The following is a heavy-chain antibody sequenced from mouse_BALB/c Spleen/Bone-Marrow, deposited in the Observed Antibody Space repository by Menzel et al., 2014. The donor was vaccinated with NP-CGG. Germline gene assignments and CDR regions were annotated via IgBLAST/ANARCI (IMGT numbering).Heavy chain of an antibody. D-gene: IGHD1-1*01. J-gene: IGHJ2*01. Sequence: VQLQQSGAEIVKPGASVKSSCTTSGFNIEDSYIYWMKQRPEQGLEWIGRIDPANGNTKYDPKFQGKATITVDTSFATAYLQLSSLTSEDTAVYYCARNYGSSLDYWGQGTTLTVSS. V-gene: IGHV14-3*02. CDR3: ARNYGSSLDY. CDR2: IDPANGNT. CDR1: GFNIEDSY.